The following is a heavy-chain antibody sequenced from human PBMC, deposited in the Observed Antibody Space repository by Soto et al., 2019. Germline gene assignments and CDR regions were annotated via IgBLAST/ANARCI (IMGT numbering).Heavy chain of an antibody. D-gene: IGHD3-3*02. Sequence: GESLKISCKGVGYKFGSSWIGWVRQMPGKGLEWMGIIKPGTSDIRYSPSCRGHVTISADEAVSTAYLQWSSLKASDTAMYYCARQLSHICDSWGQGTLVTVSS. CDR2: IKPGTSDI. CDR3: ARQLSHICDS. V-gene: IGHV5-51*01. CDR1: GYKFGSSW. J-gene: IGHJ4*02.